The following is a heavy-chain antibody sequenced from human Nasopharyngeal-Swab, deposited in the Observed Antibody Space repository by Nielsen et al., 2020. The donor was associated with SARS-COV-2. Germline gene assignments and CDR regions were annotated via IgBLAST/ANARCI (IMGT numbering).Heavy chain of an antibody. Sequence: GESPKISCAASGFTFSSYWMHWVRQPPGKGLVWVSRINSDGSSTNYADSVKGRFTISRDNAKNTLYLQMNSLRAEDTAVYYCAKETDSSFDYWGQGTLVTVSS. D-gene: IGHD3-22*01. CDR3: AKETDSSFDY. V-gene: IGHV3-74*01. CDR2: INSDGSST. J-gene: IGHJ4*02. CDR1: GFTFSSYW.